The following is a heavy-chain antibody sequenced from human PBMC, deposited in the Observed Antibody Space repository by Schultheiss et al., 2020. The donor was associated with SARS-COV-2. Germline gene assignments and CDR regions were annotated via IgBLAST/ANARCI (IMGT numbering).Heavy chain of an antibody. D-gene: IGHD5-18*01. CDR1: GFTFSSYA. J-gene: IGHJ4*02. CDR2: ISSSSSYT. Sequence: GGSLRLSCAASGFTFSSYAMHWVRQAPGKGLEWVSYISSSSSYTNYADSVKGRFTISRDNAKNSLYLQMNSLKTEDTAVYYCAGHVDIAMADDYWGQGTLVTVSS. CDR3: AGHVDIAMADDY. V-gene: IGHV3-21*05.